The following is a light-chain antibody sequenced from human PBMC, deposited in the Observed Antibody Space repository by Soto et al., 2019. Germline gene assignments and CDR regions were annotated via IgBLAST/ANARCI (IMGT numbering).Light chain of an antibody. Sequence: QSVLTQPASVSGSPGQSITISCTGTSSDVGTYNLVSWYQQCPDKAPKLMIYEGTKRPSGVSNRFSGSKSGNTASLTISGLQAEDEADYYCCSYAGSSTHVVFGGGTKLTVL. CDR1: SSDVGTYNL. CDR2: EGT. V-gene: IGLV2-23*01. J-gene: IGLJ2*01. CDR3: CSYAGSSTHVV.